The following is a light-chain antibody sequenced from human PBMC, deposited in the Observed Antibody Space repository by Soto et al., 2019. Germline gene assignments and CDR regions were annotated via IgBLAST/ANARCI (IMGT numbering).Light chain of an antibody. CDR3: SSYAGSDNLGV. Sequence: QSVLTQPPSASGSPGQSVTISCXGTSSXXGGYNFVSWYQQHPGKAPKLMIYEVSKRPSGVPDRFSGSKSGNTASLTVSGLQADDEADYYCSSYAGSDNLGVFGGGTKLTVL. CDR1: SSXXGGYNF. V-gene: IGLV2-8*01. CDR2: EVS. J-gene: IGLJ3*02.